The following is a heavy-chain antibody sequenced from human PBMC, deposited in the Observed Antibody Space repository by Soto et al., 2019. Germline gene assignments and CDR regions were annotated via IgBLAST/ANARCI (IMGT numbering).Heavy chain of an antibody. V-gene: IGHV4-34*01. D-gene: IGHD4-4*01. CDR3: AREWTTVTTDYYYYGMDV. CDR2: NNHSGRS. CDR1: GGSFSGHY. Sequence: SETLSLTCAVYGGSFSGHYWSWIRQPPGKGLEWIGENNHSGRSSYNPSLKSRVTISVDTSKNQFSLKLRSVTAADTAVYYCAREWTTVTTDYYYYGMDVWGQGTTVTVSS. J-gene: IGHJ6*02.